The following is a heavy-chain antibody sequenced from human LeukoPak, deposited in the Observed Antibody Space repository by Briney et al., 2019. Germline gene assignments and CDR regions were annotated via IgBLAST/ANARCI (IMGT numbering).Heavy chain of an antibody. CDR3: TKDGSTFYDFSNGRHGSFDV. CDR2: INGGGTT. V-gene: IGHV3-NL1*01. D-gene: IGHD3-3*01. Sequence: GGSLRLSCAASGFTFSSYAMHWVRQAPGKGLECVSSINGGGTTYYIESGMGRFNISKDNSKTTVYLQMSSVRAEDTAMYYCTKDGSTFYDFSNGRHGSFDVWGQGTMVTVSS. CDR1: GFTFSSYA. J-gene: IGHJ3*01.